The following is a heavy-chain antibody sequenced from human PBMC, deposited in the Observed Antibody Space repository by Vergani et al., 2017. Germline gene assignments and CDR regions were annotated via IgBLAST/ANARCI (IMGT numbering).Heavy chain of an antibody. Sequence: QVQLVESGGGVVQPGRSLRLSCAASGFTFSSYGMHWVRQAPGKGLEWVAVISYDGSNKYYADSVKGRFTISRDNSKNTLYLQMNSLRAEDTAVYYCARSGYYGSGSGGYYYYYYGMDVWGQGTTVTVSS. D-gene: IGHD3-10*01. CDR2: ISYDGSNK. CDR1: GFTFSSYG. J-gene: IGHJ6*02. CDR3: ARSGYYGSGSGGYYYYYYGMDV. V-gene: IGHV3-30*03.